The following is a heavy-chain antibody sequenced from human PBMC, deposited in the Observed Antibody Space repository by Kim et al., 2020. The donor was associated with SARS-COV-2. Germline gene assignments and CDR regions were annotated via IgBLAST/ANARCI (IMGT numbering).Heavy chain of an antibody. J-gene: IGHJ4*02. V-gene: IGHV3-23*01. D-gene: IGHD6-25*01. CDR2: IGVGGYT. CDR1: GFTFSNSG. Sequence: GGSLRLSCTASGFTFSNSGMAWVRQAPGKGKEWVSAIGVGGYTFYPDSVRGRVIISRDNSENTLYLQMKSLRAEDTAIYYCAKERVGSGWGSKQEYWGQ. CDR3: AKERVGSGWGSKQEY.